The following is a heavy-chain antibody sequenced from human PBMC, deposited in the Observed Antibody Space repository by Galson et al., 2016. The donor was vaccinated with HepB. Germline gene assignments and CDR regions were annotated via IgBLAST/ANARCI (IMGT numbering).Heavy chain of an antibody. CDR1: GFSFSKYA. D-gene: IGHD5/OR15-5a*01. Sequence: SLRLSCAASGFSFSKYAMHWVRQAPGQGLEYVSAINGSGTYTYYADSVKGRFTISRDNTKNSLYLQMSSQRPEDTAVYYCVKAVSGPDWGQGTRVTVSS. V-gene: IGHV3-64D*06. CDR3: VKAVSGPD. CDR2: INGSGTYT. J-gene: IGHJ4*02.